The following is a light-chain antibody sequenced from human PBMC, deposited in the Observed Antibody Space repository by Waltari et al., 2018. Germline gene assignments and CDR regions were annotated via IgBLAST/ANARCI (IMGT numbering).Light chain of an antibody. J-gene: IGKJ1*01. V-gene: IGKV1-17*01. CDR2: RSS. Sequence: DIQMTQSTSSLSASIGDRVIITCRASQDIGHYLDWYQPMPGQAPKRLIYRSSTLQSGVPSRFSGSGSGTEFTLTINFIQPEDFAAYYCLQHKTYPRTFGQGTKVEVK. CDR3: LQHKTYPRT. CDR1: QDIGHY.